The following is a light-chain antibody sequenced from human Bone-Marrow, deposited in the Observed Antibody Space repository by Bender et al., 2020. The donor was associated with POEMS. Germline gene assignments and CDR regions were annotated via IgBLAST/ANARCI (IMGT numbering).Light chain of an antibody. CDR2: EGT. CDR3: CAYATSGTLV. J-gene: IGLJ1*01. V-gene: IGLV2-23*01. CDR1: SGDIGSYNL. Sequence: HSALTQPASVSGSPGQSIILFCTGTSGDIGSYNLVSWYQQHPDKAPKLMIYEGTKRPSGISDRFSGSKSAKTASLTVSGLQAEDEADYYCCAYATSGTLVFGTGTKVTVL.